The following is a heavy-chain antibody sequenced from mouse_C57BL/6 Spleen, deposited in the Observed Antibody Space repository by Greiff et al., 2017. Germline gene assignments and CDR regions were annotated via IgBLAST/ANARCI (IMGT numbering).Heavy chain of an antibody. CDR3: ARHEGRVYYFDY. V-gene: IGHV5-6*01. J-gene: IGHJ2*01. CDR1: GFTFSSYG. CDR2: ISSGGSYT. Sequence: EVQGVESGGDLVKPGGSLKLSCAASGFTFSSYGMSWVRQTPDKRLEWVATISSGGSYTYYPDSVKGRFTISRDNAKNTLYLQMSSLKSEDTAMYYCARHEGRVYYFDYWGQGTTLTVSS. D-gene: IGHD3-3*01.